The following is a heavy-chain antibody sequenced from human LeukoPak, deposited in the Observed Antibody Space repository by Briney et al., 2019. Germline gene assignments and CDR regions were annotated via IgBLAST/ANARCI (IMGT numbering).Heavy chain of an antibody. D-gene: IGHD3-10*01. Sequence: PSETLSLTCAVYGGSFSAYYWTWIRQPPGKGLEWIGEINHSGSSNYNSSLRSRVTISVDTSYKQFSLRLSSVTAADTAVYYCARRPHSYYYGSGSYYYFDYWGQGTLVTVSS. J-gene: IGHJ4*02. V-gene: IGHV4-34*01. CDR2: INHSGSS. CDR3: ARRPHSYYYGSGSYYYFDY. CDR1: GGSFSAYY.